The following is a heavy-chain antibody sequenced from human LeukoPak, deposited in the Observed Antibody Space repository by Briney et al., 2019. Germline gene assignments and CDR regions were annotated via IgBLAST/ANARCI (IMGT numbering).Heavy chain of an antibody. CDR2: ISGSGGST. Sequence: GGSLRLSCAASGFTFSSYAMSWVRQAPGKGLEWVAAISGSGGSTYYADSVKGRFTISRDNSKSTLYLQMNSLRAEDTAVYYCAKALEVTAIFDYWGQGTLVTVSS. V-gene: IGHV3-23*01. D-gene: IGHD2-21*02. J-gene: IGHJ4*02. CDR1: GFTFSSYA. CDR3: AKALEVTAIFDY.